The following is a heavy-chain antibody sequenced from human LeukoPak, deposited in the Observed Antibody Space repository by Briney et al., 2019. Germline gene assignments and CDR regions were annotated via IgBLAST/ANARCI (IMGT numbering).Heavy chain of an antibody. V-gene: IGHV3-23*01. CDR1: GFTFSSYS. J-gene: IGHJ4*02. CDR2: ISGSGGST. CDR3: ANALLRYFDWLTDY. Sequence: GGSLRLSCAASGFTFSSYSMNWVRQAPGKGLEWVSAISGSGGSTYYADSVKGRFTISRDNSKNTLYLQMNSLRAEDTAVYYCANALLRYFDWLTDYWGQGTLVTVSS. D-gene: IGHD3-9*01.